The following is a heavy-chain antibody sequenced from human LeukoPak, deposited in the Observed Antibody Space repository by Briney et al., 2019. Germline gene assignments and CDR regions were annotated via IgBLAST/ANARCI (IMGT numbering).Heavy chain of an antibody. CDR3: ARDKYYYGSGSYRFDP. V-gene: IGHV4-59*01. CDR2: IYYSGST. CDR1: GGSISSYY. D-gene: IGHD3-10*01. Sequence: SETLSFTCAVYGGSISSYYWSWIRQPPGKGLEWIGYIYYSGSTNYNPSLKSRVTISVDTSKNQFSLKLSSVTAADTAVYYCARDKYYYGSGSYRFDPWGQGTLVTVSS. J-gene: IGHJ5*02.